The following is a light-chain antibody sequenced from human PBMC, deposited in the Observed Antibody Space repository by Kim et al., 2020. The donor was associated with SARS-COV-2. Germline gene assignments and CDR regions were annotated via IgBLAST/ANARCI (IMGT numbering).Light chain of an antibody. J-gene: IGKJ1*01. CDR3: QQFHSSLWT. Sequence: ASVGDRVPITCRASQSIGIWLAWYQQKPGKAPKVLVYKASSLERGVPSRFSGTGSGTEFTLTINSLQPDDFATYHCQQFHSSLWTFGQGTKVDIK. V-gene: IGKV1-5*03. CDR1: QSIGIW. CDR2: KAS.